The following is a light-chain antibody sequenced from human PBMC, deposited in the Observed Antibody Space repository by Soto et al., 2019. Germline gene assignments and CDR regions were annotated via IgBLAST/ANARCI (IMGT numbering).Light chain of an antibody. CDR1: SSDVGAYDS. CDR2: EVS. V-gene: IGLV2-8*01. Sequence: QSVLTQTPSASGSPGQSVTISCTGTSSDVGAYDSVSWYQHHPGKAPKALIYEVSKRPSGVPDRFSGSKSGNTASLTVSGLQAGDEADYFCSSYAGSNNYVFGTGTKVTVL. CDR3: SSYAGSNNYV. J-gene: IGLJ1*01.